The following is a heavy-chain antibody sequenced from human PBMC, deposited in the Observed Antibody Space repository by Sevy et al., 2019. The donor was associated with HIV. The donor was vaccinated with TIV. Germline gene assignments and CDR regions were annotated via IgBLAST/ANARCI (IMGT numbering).Heavy chain of an antibody. D-gene: IGHD3-3*01. CDR3: ASAGVVIEKDAFDF. CDR1: GFTFSSYS. J-gene: IGHJ3*01. V-gene: IGHV3-21*01. Sequence: GGSLRLSCAASGFTFSSYSMSWVRQAPGKGLEWVSSIISSSRYIYYPDSVRGRFTISRDNAKNSLYLQMNSLRAEDTAVYYCASAGVVIEKDAFDFWGQRTMVTVSS. CDR2: IISSSRYI.